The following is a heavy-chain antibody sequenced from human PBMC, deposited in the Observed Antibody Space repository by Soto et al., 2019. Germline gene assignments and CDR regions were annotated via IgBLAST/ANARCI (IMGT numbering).Heavy chain of an antibody. V-gene: IGHV1-3*01. J-gene: IGHJ3*02. Sequence: GASVKVSCKASGYTFTSYAMHWVRQAPGQRLEWMGWINAGNGNTKYSQKFQGRVTITRDTSASTAYMELSSLRSEDTAVYYCAGHFYDGSGFYYLGHAFDIWGQGTMVTVSS. CDR1: GYTFTSYA. CDR2: INAGNGNT. CDR3: AGHFYDGSGFYYLGHAFDI. D-gene: IGHD3-22*01.